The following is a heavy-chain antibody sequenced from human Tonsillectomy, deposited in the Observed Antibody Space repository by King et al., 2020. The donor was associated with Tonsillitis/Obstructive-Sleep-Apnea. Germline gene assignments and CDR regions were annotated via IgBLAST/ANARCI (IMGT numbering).Heavy chain of an antibody. D-gene: IGHD5-24*01. Sequence: VQLQQWGAGLLKPSETLSLTCAVYGGSFSGYYWSWIRQPPGKGLEWIGEINHSGSTNYNPSLKSRVTISVDTSKNQFSLKLSSVTAADTAVYYCARVKRLLHPHENFDYWGQGTLVTVSS. J-gene: IGHJ4*02. V-gene: IGHV4-34*01. CDR1: GGSFSGYY. CDR2: INHSGST. CDR3: ARVKRLLHPHENFDY.